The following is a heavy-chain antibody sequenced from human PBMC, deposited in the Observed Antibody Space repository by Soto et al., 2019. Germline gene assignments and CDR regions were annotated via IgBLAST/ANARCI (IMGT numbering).Heavy chain of an antibody. Sequence: QVQLVESGGGVVQPGRSLRLSCAASGFTFSSYGMHWVRQAPGKGLEWVAVISYDGSNKYYADSVKGRFTISRDNSKNPLDLRMNRLRGEDTAVYCGGNRPGLLLFGELDRDAFGVWGQGTMVTVSA. D-gene: IGHD3-10*01. CDR2: ISYDGSNK. CDR1: GFTFSSYG. CDR3: GNRPGLLLFGELDRDAFGV. V-gene: IGHV3-30*18. J-gene: IGHJ3*01.